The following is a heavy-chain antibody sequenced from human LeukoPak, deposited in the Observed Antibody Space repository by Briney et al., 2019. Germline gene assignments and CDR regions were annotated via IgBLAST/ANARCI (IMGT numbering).Heavy chain of an antibody. CDR1: GYTFTSYG. D-gene: IGHD3-22*01. Sequence: ASVKVSCKASGYTFTSYGISWVRQAPGQGLEWMGWISAYNGNTNYAQKLQGRVTMTTDTSTSTAYMELRSLRSDDTAVYYCARDGITMIVVGPRGYGMDVWGQGTTVTVPS. CDR3: ARDGITMIVVGPRGYGMDV. V-gene: IGHV1-18*01. CDR2: ISAYNGNT. J-gene: IGHJ6*02.